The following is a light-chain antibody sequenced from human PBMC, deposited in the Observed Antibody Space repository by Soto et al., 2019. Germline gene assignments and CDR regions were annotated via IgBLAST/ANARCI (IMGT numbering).Light chain of an antibody. V-gene: IGKV3-15*01. CDR1: QDISSN. CDR2: DAS. CDR3: QQYNNWPPYT. Sequence: EIVMTQSPATLSVTLGERATLSCRASQDISSNLAWYQQKPGQAPRLLIYDASTRATGIPARFSGSGSETEFTLTISSLQAEEFAVYYCQQYNNWPPYTFGQGTKLEIK. J-gene: IGKJ2*01.